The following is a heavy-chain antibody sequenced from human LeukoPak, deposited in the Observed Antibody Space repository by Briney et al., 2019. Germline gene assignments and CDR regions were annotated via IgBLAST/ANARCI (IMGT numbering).Heavy chain of an antibody. CDR1: AGSISSYY. CDR3: ARHPELYFFDY. D-gene: IGHD3-10*01. CDR2: ISYSGST. Sequence: SETLSLTCTVSAGSISSYYWSCIRQPPGRGLEWIGYISYSGSTNYNPSLKSRVTISADTSKNQVSLTLSSVTAADTAVYYCARHPELYFFDYWGQGTLVTVSS. J-gene: IGHJ4*02. V-gene: IGHV4-59*08.